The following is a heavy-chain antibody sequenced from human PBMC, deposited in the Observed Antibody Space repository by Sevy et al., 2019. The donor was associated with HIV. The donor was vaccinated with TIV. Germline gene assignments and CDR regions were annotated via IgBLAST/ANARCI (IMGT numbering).Heavy chain of an antibody. CDR1: GFSFSDFY. V-gene: IGHV3-11*01. D-gene: IGHD3-16*01. CDR3: VRGEVYSSGWAQAGCDF. Sequence: GGSLRLSCAASGFSFSDFYFNWVRQAPGKGLQWVSYISGGGGRIYYADSVKGRFSLARDNTENSVYLQMNNLKAEDTATYFCVRGEVYSSGWAQAGCDFWGQGTLVTVSS. CDR2: ISGGGGRI. J-gene: IGHJ4*02.